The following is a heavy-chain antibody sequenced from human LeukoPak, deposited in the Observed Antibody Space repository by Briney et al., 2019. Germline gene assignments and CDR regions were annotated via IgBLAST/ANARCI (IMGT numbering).Heavy chain of an antibody. CDR1: GITLSNYG. J-gene: IGHJ4*02. Sequence: GGSLRLSRAVSGITLSNYGMRWVRQAPGKGLDWVAGVSDSSGGQNFADSVKGRFTISRDNPKNTLYLQMNSLRAEDTAVYFCAKRGVVIRVILVGFHKEAYYFDSWGQGALVTVSS. CDR2: VSDSSGGQ. CDR3: AKRGVVIRVILVGFHKEAYYFDS. V-gene: IGHV3-23*01. D-gene: IGHD3-22*01.